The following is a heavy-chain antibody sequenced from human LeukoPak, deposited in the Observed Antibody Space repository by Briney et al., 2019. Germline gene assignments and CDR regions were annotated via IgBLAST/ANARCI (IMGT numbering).Heavy chain of an antibody. CDR3: AKDPNGDYVGGFDM. D-gene: IGHD4-17*01. CDR2: ISSGGHNT. Sequence: GGPLRLSCAASGFPFNSFAMSGVRQAPGKGLQWVSGISSGGHNTYYAYSVKARFPNSRDSSKNTLYLQMDSLRAEGTAVYYCAKDPNGDYVGGFDMRGQGTMVTVSS. V-gene: IGHV3-23*01. J-gene: IGHJ3*02. CDR1: GFPFNSFA.